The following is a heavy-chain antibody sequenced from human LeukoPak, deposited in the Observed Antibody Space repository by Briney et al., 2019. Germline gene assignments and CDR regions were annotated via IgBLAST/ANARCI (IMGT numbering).Heavy chain of an antibody. D-gene: IGHD2/OR15-2a*01. J-gene: IGHJ4*02. V-gene: IGHV3-74*01. CDR3: VSFYETY. CDR1: GNYW. CDR2: INSDGSWT. Sequence: GGSLRLSCAASGNYWMHWVRQAPGKGLVWVSHINSDGSWTSYADSVKGRFTISKDNAKNTVYLQMNSLRAEDMAVYYCVSFYETYWGRGTLVTVSS.